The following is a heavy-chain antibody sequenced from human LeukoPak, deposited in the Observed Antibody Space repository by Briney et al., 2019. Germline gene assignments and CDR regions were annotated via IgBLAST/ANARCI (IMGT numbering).Heavy chain of an antibody. CDR3: ARDESSDTYYNGSGSELDY. J-gene: IGHJ4*02. D-gene: IGHD3-10*01. CDR1: GFTFSSYS. Sequence: GGSLRLSCAASGFTFSSYSMNWVRQAPGKGLEWVSSISSSSSYIYYADSVKGRFTISRDNAKNSLYLQMNSLRAEDTAVCYCARDESSDTYYNGSGSELDYWGQGTLVTVSS. CDR2: ISSSSSYI. V-gene: IGHV3-21*01.